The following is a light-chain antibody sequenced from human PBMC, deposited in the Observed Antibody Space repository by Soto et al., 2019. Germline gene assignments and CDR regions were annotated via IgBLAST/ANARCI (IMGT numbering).Light chain of an antibody. CDR3: QYYGSSHSNT. Sequence: EIVLTQYPGTLSLSAGAIATLSCRASQSISSNYLAWYQHKPGQAPRLLIYDASSKATGTPDRFSGSGSGADFTLTTSRLEPEDFAVYYCQYYGSSHSNTFGQGTRLEIK. CDR1: QSISSNY. V-gene: IGKV3-20*01. J-gene: IGKJ5*01. CDR2: DAS.